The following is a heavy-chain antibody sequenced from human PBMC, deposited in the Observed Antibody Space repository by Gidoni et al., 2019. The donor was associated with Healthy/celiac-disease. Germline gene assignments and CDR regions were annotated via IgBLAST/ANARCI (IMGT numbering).Heavy chain of an antibody. CDR3: AKDLSIAARAQSLLMDV. J-gene: IGHJ6*02. CDR2: ISYDGSNK. Sequence: QVQLVESGGGVVQPGRSLRLSCAASGFTFSSYGMHWVRQAPGKGLEWVAVISYDGSNKYYADSVKGRFTISRDNSKNTLYLQMNSLRAEDTAVYYCAKDLSIAARAQSLLMDVWGQGTTVTVSS. CDR1: GFTFSSYG. V-gene: IGHV3-30*18. D-gene: IGHD6-6*01.